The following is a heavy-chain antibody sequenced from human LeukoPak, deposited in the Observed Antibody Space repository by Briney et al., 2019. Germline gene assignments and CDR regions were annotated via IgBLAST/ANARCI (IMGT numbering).Heavy chain of an antibody. CDR1: GGSFSGYY. J-gene: IGHJ4*02. V-gene: IGHV4-34*01. D-gene: IGHD3-10*01. CDR2: IYHSGST. Sequence: SETLSLTCAVYGGSFSGYYWSWIRQPPGKGLEWIGEIYHSGSTNYNPSLKSRVTISVDKSKNQFSLKLSSVTAADTAVYYCARAYYYGSGSYGLDYWGQGTLVTVSS. CDR3: ARAYYYGSGSYGLDY.